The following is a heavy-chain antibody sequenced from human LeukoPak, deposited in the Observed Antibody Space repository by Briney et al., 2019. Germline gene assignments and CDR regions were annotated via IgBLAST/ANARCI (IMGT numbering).Heavy chain of an antibody. Sequence: GASLRLSCSASGFTVSSYWVHSVRPPPGKGLVWVSRINSDGSSTSYADSVKGRFTISRDNAKNTLYLQMNSLRAEDTAVYYCARGGAAMAYYWGQGTLVTVSS. CDR1: GFTVSSYW. CDR3: ARGGAAMAYY. J-gene: IGHJ4*02. CDR2: INSDGSST. D-gene: IGHD5-18*01. V-gene: IGHV3-74*01.